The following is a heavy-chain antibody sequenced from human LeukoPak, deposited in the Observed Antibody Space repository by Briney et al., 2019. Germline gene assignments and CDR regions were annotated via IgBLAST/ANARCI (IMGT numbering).Heavy chain of an antibody. D-gene: IGHD3-22*01. V-gene: IGHV4-59*01. CDR3: ARENPSGYYNRPIDY. J-gene: IGHJ4*02. Sequence: SETLSLTCTVSGASISSYYWSWLRQPPGKGLEWIGDIYYSGSIKYNPSLKSRVTMSVDTSKNQFSLKLSSVTAADTAIYYCARENPSGYYNRPIDYWGQGTLVTVSS. CDR1: GASISSYY. CDR2: IYYSGSI.